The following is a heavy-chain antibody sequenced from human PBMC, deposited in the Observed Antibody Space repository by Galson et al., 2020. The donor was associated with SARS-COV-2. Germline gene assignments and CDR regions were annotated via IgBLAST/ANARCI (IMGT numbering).Heavy chain of an antibody. CDR2: ISPSSDYT. CDR1: GLIFSDYY. D-gene: IGHD6-13*01. J-gene: IGHJ4*02. V-gene: IGHV3-11*03. Sequence: GGSLRLSCTASGLIFSDYYMTWIRQAPGKGLEWISYISPSSDYTNYADSVRGRFTISRDNTKTSLFLHMDSLRAEDTAVYYCAGSHKNFWYNFDIGGQGALVTVSS. CDR3: AGSHKNFWYNFDI.